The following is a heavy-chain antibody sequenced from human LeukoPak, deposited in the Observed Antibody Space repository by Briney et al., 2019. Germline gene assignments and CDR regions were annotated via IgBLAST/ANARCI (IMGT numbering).Heavy chain of an antibody. CDR2: ISGSGGST. Sequence: GGSLRLSCAASGFTFSSYAMNWVRQAPGKGPEWVSTISGSGGSTYYADSVKGRFTISRDNSKNTLYVQMNSLRAEDTAVYYCATYSSIRCLDYWGQGTLVTVSS. D-gene: IGHD6-13*01. CDR3: ATYSSIRCLDY. CDR1: GFTFSSYA. J-gene: IGHJ4*02. V-gene: IGHV3-23*01.